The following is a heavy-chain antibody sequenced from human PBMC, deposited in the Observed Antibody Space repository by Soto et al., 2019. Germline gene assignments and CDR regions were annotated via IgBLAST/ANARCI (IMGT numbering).Heavy chain of an antibody. J-gene: IGHJ5*02. CDR1: GYTFTSYG. CDR2: ISAYNGNT. V-gene: IGHV1-18*04. Sequence: ASVKVSCKASGYTFTSYGISWVRQAPGQGLEWMGWISAYNGNTNYAQKLQGRVTMTTDTSTSTACMELRSLRSDDTAVYYCARRGAATFVDWFDPWGQGTLVTVSS. D-gene: IGHD3-10*01. CDR3: ARRGAATFVDWFDP.